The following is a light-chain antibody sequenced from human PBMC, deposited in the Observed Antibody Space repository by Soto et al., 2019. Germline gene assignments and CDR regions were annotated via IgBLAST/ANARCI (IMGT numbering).Light chain of an antibody. CDR2: SAS. Sequence: DIPMTQSPSSLSASVGDRVAMTCRASQGIRHDLGWYQQKPGKAPTRLIYSASSLQSGVPSRFSGSGSGTEFTLTISSLQPEDSATYYCLQHNSYPQTFGQGTKVEIK. V-gene: IGKV1-17*01. J-gene: IGKJ1*01. CDR3: LQHNSYPQT. CDR1: QGIRHD.